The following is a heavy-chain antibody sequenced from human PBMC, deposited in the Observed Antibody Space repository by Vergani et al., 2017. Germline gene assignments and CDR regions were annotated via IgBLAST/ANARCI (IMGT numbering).Heavy chain of an antibody. J-gene: IGHJ1*01. D-gene: IGHD3-22*01. CDR3: TKAGQYDSDNFHDS. CDR2: IRYDVTKR. V-gene: IGHV3-30*02. Sequence: QVQLVESGGGVFQPGGSLRLSCIASGFTFRIYGMHWVRQAPGKGLEWVAFIRYDVTKRFYGDSVKGRFTISRENSQTTVFLQMNSLRADDSAVYYCTKAGQYDSDNFHDSWGQGALVTVAS. CDR1: GFTFRIYG.